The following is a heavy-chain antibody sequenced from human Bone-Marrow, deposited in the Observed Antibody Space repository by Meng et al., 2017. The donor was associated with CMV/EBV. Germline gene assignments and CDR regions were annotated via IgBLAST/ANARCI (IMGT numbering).Heavy chain of an antibody. D-gene: IGHD3-3*01. J-gene: IGHJ4*02. CDR1: GGSISSSSYY. Sequence: SETLSLTCTVSGGSISSSSYYWGWIRQPPGKGLEWIGSIYYSGSTYYNPSLKSRVTISVDTSKNQFSLKLSSVTAADTAVYYCATASNYDFWSGYYTHYFDYWGQGTLVTVPQ. V-gene: IGHV4-39*07. CDR2: IYYSGST. CDR3: ATASNYDFWSGYYTHYFDY.